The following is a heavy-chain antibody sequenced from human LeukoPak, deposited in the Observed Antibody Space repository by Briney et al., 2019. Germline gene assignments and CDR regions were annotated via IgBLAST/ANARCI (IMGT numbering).Heavy chain of an antibody. V-gene: IGHV3-30*03. J-gene: IGHJ4*02. CDR3: ARFTGGDSSGYYES. D-gene: IGHD3-22*01. CDR2: IAYDGSRQ. CDR1: GFNFSRHG. Sequence: PGGSLRLSCAVSGFNFSRHGMHWVRLAPGKGLEWVAFIAYDGSRQTYADSVKGRFSISRDNSKNMVWLQMNSLRAEDTAVYCCARFTGGDSSGYYESWGQGTLVTVSS.